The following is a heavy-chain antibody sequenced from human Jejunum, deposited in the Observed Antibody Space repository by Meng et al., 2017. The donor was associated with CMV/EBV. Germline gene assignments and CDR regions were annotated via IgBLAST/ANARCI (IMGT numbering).Heavy chain of an antibody. CDR3: ARESGSYYWFDP. CDR2: IYTSGST. Sequence: QVLLTWSGPGLVKSSETLSLTCFVSAGPISGYYWSWIRQPAGKGLEWIGRIYTSGSTHYNPSLKSRLTMSVDLAKNQISLKLSSVTAADTAVYYCARESGSYYWFDPWGQGTLVTVSS. V-gene: IGHV4-4*07. J-gene: IGHJ5*02. CDR1: AGPISGYY. D-gene: IGHD1-26*01.